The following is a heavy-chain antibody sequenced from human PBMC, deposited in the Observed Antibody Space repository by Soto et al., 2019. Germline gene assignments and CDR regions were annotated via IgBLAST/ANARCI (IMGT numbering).Heavy chain of an antibody. CDR3: ARPHGSGSYYLYNWFDP. D-gene: IGHD3-10*01. V-gene: IGHV3-11*01. Sequence: QVLLVESGGGLVKPGGSLRLSCAASGFTFSDYYMTRIRQAPGKGLEWVSYISGSSRTVYYADSVKGRFTISRDNAKNSLFLQMNSLRAEDTAVYYCARPHGSGSYYLYNWFDPWGQGTLVTVSS. CDR2: ISGSSRTV. J-gene: IGHJ5*02. CDR1: GFTFSDYY.